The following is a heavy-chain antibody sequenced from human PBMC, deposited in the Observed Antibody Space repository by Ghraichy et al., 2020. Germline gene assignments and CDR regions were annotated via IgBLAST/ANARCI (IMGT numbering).Heavy chain of an antibody. CDR3: ARESRVTRSLDAFDI. D-gene: IGHD1-26*01. J-gene: IGHJ3*02. Sequence: GGSLRLSCAASGFTFSSYSMNWVRQAPGKGLEWVSSISSSSSYIYYADSVKGRFTISRDNAKNSLYLQMNSLRAEDTAVYYCARESRVTRSLDAFDIWGQGTMVTVSS. CDR2: ISSSSSYI. V-gene: IGHV3-21*01. CDR1: GFTFSSYS.